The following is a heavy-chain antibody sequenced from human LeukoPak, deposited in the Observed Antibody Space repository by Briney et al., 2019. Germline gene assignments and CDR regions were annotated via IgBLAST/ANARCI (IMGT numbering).Heavy chain of an antibody. D-gene: IGHD6-13*01. CDR1: GFTFSRFA. V-gene: IGHV3-23*01. CDR2: ISGSGGST. Sequence: GGSLRLSCAASGFTFSRFATSWVRQAPGKGLEWVSAISGSGGSTYYADSVKGRFTISRDNSKNALYLQMNSLRAEDTAVYYCAKSPHGSWWYYFDYWGQGTLVTVSS. CDR3: AKSPHGSWWYYFDY. J-gene: IGHJ4*02.